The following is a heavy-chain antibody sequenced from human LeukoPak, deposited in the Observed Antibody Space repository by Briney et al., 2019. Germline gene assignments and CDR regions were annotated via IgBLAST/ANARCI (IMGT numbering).Heavy chain of an antibody. CDR1: GFTFRSYA. CDR2: IRYDGSNK. CDR3: AKSGPPRWGIWFGEY. J-gene: IGHJ4*02. Sequence: GGSLRLSCAASGFTFRSYAMHWVRQAPGKGLEWVAFIRYDGSNKYYADSVKGRFTISRDNSKNTLYLQMDSLRAEDTAVYYCAKSGPPRWGIWFGEYWGQGTLVAVSS. D-gene: IGHD3-10*01. V-gene: IGHV3-30*02.